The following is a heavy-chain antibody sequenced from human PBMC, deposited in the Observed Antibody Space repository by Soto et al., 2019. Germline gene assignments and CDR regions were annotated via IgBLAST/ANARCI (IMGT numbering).Heavy chain of an antibody. CDR2: IYYSGST. D-gene: IGHD5-12*01. V-gene: IGHV4-59*01. CDR3: ARADIVATMAFDP. CDR1: GGSISSYY. Sequence: SETLSLTCTVSGGSISSYYWSWIRQPPGKGLEWIGYIYYSGSTNYNPPLKSRVTISVDTSKNQFSLKLSSVTAADTAVYYCARADIVATMAFDPWGQGTLVTVSS. J-gene: IGHJ5*02.